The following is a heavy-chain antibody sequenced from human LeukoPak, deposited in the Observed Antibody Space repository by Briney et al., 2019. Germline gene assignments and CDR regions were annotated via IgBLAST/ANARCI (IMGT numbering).Heavy chain of an antibody. Sequence: SETLSLTCTVSGGSISTSNYYWGWIRQPPGKGLEWIGSIYYSGSTYYNPSLKSRVTISVDTSKNQFSLKLSSVTAADTAVYYCARMGVYYDFWSGEVGAFDIWGQGTMVTVSS. J-gene: IGHJ3*02. CDR1: GGSISTSNYY. CDR2: IYYSGST. D-gene: IGHD3-3*01. CDR3: ARMGVYYDFWSGEVGAFDI. V-gene: IGHV4-39*07.